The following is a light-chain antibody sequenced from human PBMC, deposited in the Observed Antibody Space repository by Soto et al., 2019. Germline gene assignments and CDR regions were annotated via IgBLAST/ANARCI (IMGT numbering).Light chain of an antibody. V-gene: IGLV2-11*01. J-gene: IGLJ3*02. Sequence: QSALTQPRSVSGSPGQSVTISCTGTSSDVGAYNYVSWFQQHPGKAPKLMIYDVSKRPSGVPDRFSGSKSGNTASLTISGLQAEDDTDYYCCSYAGSYTWVFGGGTKLTVL. CDR3: CSYAGSYTWV. CDR2: DVS. CDR1: SSDVGAYNY.